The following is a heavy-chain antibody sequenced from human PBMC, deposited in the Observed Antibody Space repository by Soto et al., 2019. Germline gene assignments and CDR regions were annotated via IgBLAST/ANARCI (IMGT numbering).Heavy chain of an antibody. CDR3: ARSGTAMVLVDY. CDR2: IYYSGST. J-gene: IGHJ4*02. CDR1: GGSVSSGSYY. D-gene: IGHD5-18*01. V-gene: IGHV4-61*01. Sequence: QVQLQESGPGLVKPSETLSLTCTVSGGSVSSGSYYWSWIRQPPKKGLEWIGYIYYSGSTSYNPSLKSRVTISVDTSKNQFSLKLSSVTAADTALYYCARSGTAMVLVDYWGQGTLVTVSS.